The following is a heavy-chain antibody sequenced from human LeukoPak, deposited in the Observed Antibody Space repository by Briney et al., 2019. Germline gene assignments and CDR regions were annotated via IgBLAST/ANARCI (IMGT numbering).Heavy chain of an antibody. V-gene: IGHV1-3*01. Sequence: GASVKVSCKASGYTFTSYAMHWVRQAPGQRLEWMGWINAGNGNTKYSQKFQGRVTITRDTSASTAYMELSSLRSEDTAVYYCAIIWFGDLEFVSWFDPWGQGTLVTVSS. D-gene: IGHD3-10*01. CDR1: GYTFTSYA. J-gene: IGHJ5*02. CDR2: INAGNGNT. CDR3: AIIWFGDLEFVSWFDP.